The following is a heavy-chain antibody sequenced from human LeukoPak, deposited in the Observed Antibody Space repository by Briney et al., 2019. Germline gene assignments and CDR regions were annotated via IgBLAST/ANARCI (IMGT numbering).Heavy chain of an antibody. CDR1: GFTFSSYE. J-gene: IGHJ4*02. CDR2: ISSSGSTI. V-gene: IGHV3-48*03. D-gene: IGHD3-22*01. Sequence: GGSLRLSCAASGFTFSSYEMNWVRQAPGKGLEWVSYISSSGSTIYYADSVKGRFTISRDNAKNSLYLQMNSLRAEDTAVYYCARDYYDSSGYWIYYLDYWGQGTLVTVSS. CDR3: ARDYYDSSGYWIYYLDY.